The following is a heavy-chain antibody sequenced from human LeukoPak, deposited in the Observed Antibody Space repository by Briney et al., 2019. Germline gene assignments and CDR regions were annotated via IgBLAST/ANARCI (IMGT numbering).Heavy chain of an antibody. CDR1: GYTFTGYH. V-gene: IGHV1-2*02. CDR3: TRVLNWGGYFDY. J-gene: IGHJ4*02. CDR2: IDPNSGGT. Sequence: GASVKLSCKASGYTFTGYHVHWVRQAPGQGLEWMGWIDPNSGGTNFAQKFQGRVTMARDTSISTAYMELSSLKSDDTAVYYCTRVLNWGGYFDYWGQGTLVTVSS. D-gene: IGHD7-27*01.